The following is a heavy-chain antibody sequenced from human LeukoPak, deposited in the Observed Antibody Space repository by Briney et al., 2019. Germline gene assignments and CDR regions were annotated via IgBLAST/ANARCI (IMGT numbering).Heavy chain of an antibody. J-gene: IGHJ4*02. CDR1: GFTFSSYS. CDR3: ARDQTGYFDY. Sequence: GGSLRLSCAASGFTFSSYSMNWVRQAPGKGLEWVSSISSSSSYIYYADSVKGRFTISRDNAKNSLYRQMNSLRAEDTAVYYCARDQTGYFDYWGQGTLVTVSS. CDR2: ISSSSSYI. D-gene: IGHD7-27*01. V-gene: IGHV3-21*01.